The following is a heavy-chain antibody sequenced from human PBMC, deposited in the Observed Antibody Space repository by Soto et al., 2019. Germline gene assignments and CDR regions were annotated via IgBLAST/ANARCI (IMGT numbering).Heavy chain of an antibody. CDR1: GGTFSSYS. Sequence: SVKVSCKASGGTFSSYSVSWVRQAPGQGLEWMGGIIPIFGTANYAQKFQGRVTITADESTSTAYMELSSLRSEDTAVYYCARDWGYCSGGSCYPSVGFPWFDPWGQGTLVTVSS. D-gene: IGHD2-15*01. CDR2: IIPIFGTA. CDR3: ARDWGYCSGGSCYPSVGFPWFDP. J-gene: IGHJ5*02. V-gene: IGHV1-69*13.